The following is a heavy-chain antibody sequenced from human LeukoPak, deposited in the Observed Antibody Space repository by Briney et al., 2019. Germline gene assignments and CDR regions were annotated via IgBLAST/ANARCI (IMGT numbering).Heavy chain of an antibody. Sequence: NASETLSLTCTVSGGSISSGGYYWSWIRQHPGKGLEWIGYIYYSGSTYYNPSLKSRVTISVDTSKNQFSLRLNSVTAADTAVYYCARQIGAPGFDYWGQGTLVTVSS. J-gene: IGHJ4*02. CDR2: IYYSGST. D-gene: IGHD3-10*01. CDR1: GGSISSGGYY. CDR3: ARQIGAPGFDY. V-gene: IGHV4-31*03.